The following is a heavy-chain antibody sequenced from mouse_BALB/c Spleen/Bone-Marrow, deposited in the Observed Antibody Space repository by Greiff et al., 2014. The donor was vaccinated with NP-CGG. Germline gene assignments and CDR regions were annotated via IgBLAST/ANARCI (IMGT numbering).Heavy chain of an antibody. CDR3: ARSEGRYYFAMNY. V-gene: IGHV1-18*01. CDR2: INPNNGGT. J-gene: IGHJ4*01. Sequence: EVQLQQSGPESVKPGTSVKISRKTSGYTFTEYTMHWVKQSHGKSLEWIGGINPNNGGTSYNQKFKGKATLTVDKSSSTAYMELRSLTSEDSAVYYCARSEGRYYFAMNYWGQGTSVTVSS. CDR1: GYTFTEYT.